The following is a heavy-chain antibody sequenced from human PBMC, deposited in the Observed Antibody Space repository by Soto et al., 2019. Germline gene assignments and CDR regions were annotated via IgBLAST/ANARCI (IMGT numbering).Heavy chain of an antibody. V-gene: IGHV3-21*01. D-gene: IGHD6-6*01. CDR3: ARSIAARSGMDV. Sequence: GGSLRLSCAASGFTFSSYSMNWVRQAPGKGLEWVSSISSSSSYIYYADSVKGRFTISRDNAKNSLYLQMYSLRAEDTAVYYCARSIAARSGMDVWGQGTTVTVSS. J-gene: IGHJ6*02. CDR1: GFTFSSYS. CDR2: ISSSSSYI.